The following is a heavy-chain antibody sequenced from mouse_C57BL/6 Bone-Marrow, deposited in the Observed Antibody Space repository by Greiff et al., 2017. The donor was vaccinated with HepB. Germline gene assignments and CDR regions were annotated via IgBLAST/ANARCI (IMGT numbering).Heavy chain of an antibody. V-gene: IGHV5-17*01. CDR3: ARNIHFDY. CDR2: ISSGSSTI. J-gene: IGHJ2*01. Sequence: DVMLVESGGGLVKPGGSLKLSCAASGFTFSDYGMHWVRQAPEKGLEWVAYISSGSSTIYYADTVKGRVTISRDNAKNTLFLQMTSLRSEDTAMYYCARNIHFDYRGQGTTLTVSS. CDR1: GFTFSDYG.